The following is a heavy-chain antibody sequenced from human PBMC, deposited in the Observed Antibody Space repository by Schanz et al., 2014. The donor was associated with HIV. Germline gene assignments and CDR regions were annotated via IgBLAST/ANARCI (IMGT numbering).Heavy chain of an antibody. CDR1: GFTFSSNG. J-gene: IGHJ6*02. CDR3: AKDLGVSISTSGPPRNYHALDV. CDR2: ISYDGSNK. Sequence: QVQLVESGGGVVQPGRSLRLSCSASGFTFSSNGMHWVRQAPGKGLEWGAIISYDGSNKDYADSVKGRFTISRDKSKSTLYLQMNSPRAEDTAVYYCAKDLGVSISTSGPPRNYHALDVWGQGTTVTVSS. V-gene: IGHV3-30*18. D-gene: IGHD3-3*01.